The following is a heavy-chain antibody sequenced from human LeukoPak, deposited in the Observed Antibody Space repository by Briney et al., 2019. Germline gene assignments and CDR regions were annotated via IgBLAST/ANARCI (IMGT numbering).Heavy chain of an antibody. V-gene: IGHV3-21*01. CDR1: GFTFSSYS. J-gene: IGHJ6*03. Sequence: TGGSLRLSCAASGFTFSSYSMNWVRQAPGKGLEWVSSISSSSSYVYFADSVKGRFTISRDNAKNSLYLQMNSLRAEDTAVYYCASGGSGSYYSRYYMDVWGKGTTVTVSS. D-gene: IGHD3-10*01. CDR2: ISSSSSYV. CDR3: ASGGSGSYYSRYYMDV.